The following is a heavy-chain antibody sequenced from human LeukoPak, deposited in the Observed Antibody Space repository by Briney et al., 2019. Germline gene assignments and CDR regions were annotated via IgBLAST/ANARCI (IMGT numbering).Heavy chain of an antibody. CDR3: ARRPSSTSCYKRACGAFDI. D-gene: IGHD2-2*02. Sequence: SETLSLTCTVSGGSISSSSYYWGWIRQPPGKGLEWIGSIYYSGSTYYNPSLKSRVTISVDTSKNQFSLKLSSVTAADTAVYYCARRPSSTSCYKRACGAFDIWGKGQWSPSLQ. J-gene: IGHJ3*02. V-gene: IGHV4-39*01. CDR1: GGSISSSSYY. CDR2: IYYSGST.